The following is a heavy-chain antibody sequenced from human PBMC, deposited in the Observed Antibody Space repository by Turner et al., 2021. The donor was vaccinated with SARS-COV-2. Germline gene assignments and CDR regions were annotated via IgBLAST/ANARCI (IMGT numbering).Heavy chain of an antibody. CDR1: GFSFDDYG. V-gene: IGHV3-66*04. Sequence: EVQLVDSGGGVVRPGGSLRLSCAASGFSFDDYGMSWVRQAPGKGLEWISVIYSGGSTYYADSVKGRFTISRDSSKNTLYLQMNSLRAEDTAVYYCARPFGTAVVPPSWGQGTTVTVSS. CDR2: IYSGGST. CDR3: ARPFGTAVVPPS. J-gene: IGHJ6*02. D-gene: IGHD2-2*01.